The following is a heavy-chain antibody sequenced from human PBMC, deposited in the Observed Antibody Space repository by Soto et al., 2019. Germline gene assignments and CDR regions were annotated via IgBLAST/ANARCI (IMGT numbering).Heavy chain of an antibody. J-gene: IGHJ4*02. V-gene: IGHV3-23*01. Sequence: AGGSLRLSCVVSGIDFSNYAMTWFRQAPGKGLEWVAISSTSGRSTYHADSVRGRFTISRDNSKNTLYLHMTNLRAEDTAVYYCAKDGNWLDVFLDLWGQGTPVTVSS. CDR1: GIDFSNYA. D-gene: IGHD6-19*01. CDR2: SSTSGRST. CDR3: AKDGNWLDVFLDL.